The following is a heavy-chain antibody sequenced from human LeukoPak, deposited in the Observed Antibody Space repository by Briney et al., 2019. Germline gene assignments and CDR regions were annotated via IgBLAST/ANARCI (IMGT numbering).Heavy chain of an antibody. CDR1: GYTFTSYA. D-gene: IGHD4-11*01. V-gene: IGHV1-2*02. CDR3: ARAGEVTPPYFDY. Sequence: ASVKVSCKASGYTFTSYAMHWVRQAPGQRLEWMGWINPNSGGTNYAQKFQGRVTMTRDTSISTAYMELSRLRSDDTAVYYCARAGEVTPPYFDYWGQGTLVTVSS. J-gene: IGHJ4*02. CDR2: INPNSGGT.